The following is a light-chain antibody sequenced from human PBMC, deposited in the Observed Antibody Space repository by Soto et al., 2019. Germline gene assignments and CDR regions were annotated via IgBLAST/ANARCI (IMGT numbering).Light chain of an antibody. CDR3: SSYSSSSTLV. V-gene: IGLV2-14*01. J-gene: IGLJ2*01. CDR2: DVS. Sequence: QSALTQPASVSGSPGQSITISCTGTSSDVGGYNYVSWYQQHPGKAPKLMIYDVSNRPSGVSNRFSGSKSGNTASLTISGLQAEYEADYYCSSYSSSSTLVFGGGNKVTVL. CDR1: SSDVGGYNY.